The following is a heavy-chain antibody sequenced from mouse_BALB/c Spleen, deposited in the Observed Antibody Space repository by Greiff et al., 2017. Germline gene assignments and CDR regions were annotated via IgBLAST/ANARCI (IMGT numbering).Heavy chain of an antibody. CDR3: ARDGGYGYVAY. J-gene: IGHJ3*01. CDR2: IWAGGST. CDR1: GFSLTSYG. V-gene: IGHV2-9*02. D-gene: IGHD2-2*01. Sequence: VMLVESGPGLVAPSQSLSITCTVSGFSLTSYGVHWVRQPPGKGLEWLGVIWAGGSTNYNSALMSRLSISKDNSKSQVFLKMNSLQTDDTAMYYCARDGGYGYVAYWGQGTLVTVSA.